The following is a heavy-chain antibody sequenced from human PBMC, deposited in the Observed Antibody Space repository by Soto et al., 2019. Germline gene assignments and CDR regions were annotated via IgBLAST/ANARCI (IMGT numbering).Heavy chain of an antibody. Sequence: SVKVSCKASGGTFSRYAISWVRQAPGQGLEWMGGIIPIFGTANYAQKFQGRVTITADESTSTAYMELSSLRSEDTAVYYCARDPSIAHPDLMAFSSRRSSDL. D-gene: IGHD2-8*01. CDR3: ARDPSIAHPDLMAFSSRRSSDL. CDR2: IIPIFGTA. J-gene: IGHJ2*01. CDR1: GGTFSRYA. V-gene: IGHV1-69*13.